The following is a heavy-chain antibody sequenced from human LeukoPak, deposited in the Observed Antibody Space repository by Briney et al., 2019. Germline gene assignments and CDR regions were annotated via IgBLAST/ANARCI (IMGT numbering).Heavy chain of an antibody. J-gene: IGHJ4*02. CDR2: ISGSGDNT. V-gene: IGHV3-23*01. CDR1: GFTFSSFA. D-gene: IGHD3-9*01. CDR3: AKDTMFYDILTGYPHFDY. Sequence: GGSLRLSCAASGFTFSSFAMSWVRQAPGKGLEWVSAISGSGDNTHYADSVKGGFTISRANSKNTLYLQMNTLRAEDTAVYYCAKDTMFYDILTGYPHFDYWGQGTPVTVSS.